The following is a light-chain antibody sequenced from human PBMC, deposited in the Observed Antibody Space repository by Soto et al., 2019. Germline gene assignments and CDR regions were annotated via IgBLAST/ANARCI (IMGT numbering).Light chain of an antibody. Sequence: QSALTQPPSASGSPGQSVTISCTGTSSDVGGYNYVSWYQQHPGKAPKLMIYDVTKRPSGVPDRFSGSKSGNTASLTVSGLQAEYEADYYCSSYADTNTYVFGTGTKVTVL. CDR1: SSDVGGYNY. CDR3: SSYADTNTYV. CDR2: DVT. V-gene: IGLV2-8*01. J-gene: IGLJ1*01.